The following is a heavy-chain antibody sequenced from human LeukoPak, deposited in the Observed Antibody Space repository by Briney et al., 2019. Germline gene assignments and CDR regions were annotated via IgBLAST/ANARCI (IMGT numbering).Heavy chain of an antibody. CDR1: GGTFSSYA. V-gene: IGHV1-69*05. J-gene: IGHJ3*02. CDR3: ARGARGAAAADDAFDI. Sequence: SVKVSCKASGGTFSSYAISWVRQAPGQGLEWMGGIIPIFGTANYAQKFQGRVTMTRDTSISTAYMELSSLRSEDTAVYYCARGARGAAAADDAFDIWGQGTVVTVSS. D-gene: IGHD6-13*01. CDR2: IIPIFGTA.